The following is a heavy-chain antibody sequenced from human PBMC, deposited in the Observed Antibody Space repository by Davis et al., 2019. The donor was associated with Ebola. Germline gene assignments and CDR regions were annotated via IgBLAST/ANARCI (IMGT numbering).Heavy chain of an antibody. D-gene: IGHD2-15*01. CDR3: ATEPSVGYCYGGRCSH. CDR1: GYTLTDFS. J-gene: IGHJ4*02. V-gene: IGHV1-24*01. CDR2: FDAEDDER. Sequence: AASVTVSCKVSGYTLTDFSVHWVRQAPGKGLEWMGGFDAEDDERIYAEKFQGRVSMTEDTSTDTAYMELSSLRSEDTAVYYCATEPSVGYCYGGRCSHWGQGTLVTVSS.